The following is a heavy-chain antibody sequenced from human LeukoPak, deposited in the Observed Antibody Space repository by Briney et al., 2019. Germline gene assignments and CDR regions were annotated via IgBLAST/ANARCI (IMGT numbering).Heavy chain of an antibody. Sequence: VASVKVSCKASGYPFIDYYLQCVRQAPGQGLEWLGCINPNTGDTNSAQDFQGRVIMTRDTSITTAYMELSRLKSDDTALYTCPSKGAGHCYDASCMGSFGLWGQGTTVAVSS. CDR1: GYPFIDYY. V-gene: IGHV1-2*02. J-gene: IGHJ3*01. D-gene: IGHD2-15*01. CDR3: PSKGAGHCYDASCMGSFGL. CDR2: INPNTGDT.